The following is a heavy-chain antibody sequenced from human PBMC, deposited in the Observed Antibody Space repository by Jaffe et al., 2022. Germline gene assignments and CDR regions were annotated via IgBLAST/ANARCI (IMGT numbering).Heavy chain of an antibody. D-gene: IGHD6-19*01. CDR1: GFTFDDYA. Sequence: EVQLVESGGGLVQPGRSLRLSCAASGFTFDDYAMHWVRQAPGKGLEWVSGISWNSGSIGYADSVKGRFTISRDNAKNSLYLQMNSLRAEDTALYYCAKDIGAYSSGSSDYWGQGTLVTVSS. CDR2: ISWNSGSI. J-gene: IGHJ4*02. V-gene: IGHV3-9*01. CDR3: AKDIGAYSSGSSDY.